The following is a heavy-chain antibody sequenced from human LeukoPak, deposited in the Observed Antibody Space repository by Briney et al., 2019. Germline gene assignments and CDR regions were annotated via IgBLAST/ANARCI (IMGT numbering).Heavy chain of an antibody. CDR2: MNPNSGNT. J-gene: IGHJ4*02. CDR3: ARCSREDIVVVPAARFSCHFDY. CDR1: GYTFTGYY. Sequence: ASVKVSCKASGYTFTGYYMHWVRQAPGQGLEWMGWMNPNSGNTGYAQKFQGRVTMTRNTSISTAYMELSSLRSEDTAVYYCARCSREDIVVVPAARFSCHFDYWGQGTLVTVSS. D-gene: IGHD2-2*01. V-gene: IGHV1-8*02.